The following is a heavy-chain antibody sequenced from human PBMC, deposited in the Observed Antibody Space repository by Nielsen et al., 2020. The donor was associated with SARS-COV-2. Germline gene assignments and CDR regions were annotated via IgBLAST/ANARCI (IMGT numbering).Heavy chain of an antibody. D-gene: IGHD3-22*01. V-gene: IGHV4-4*02. CDR1: GGSIYSANW. Sequence: SETLSLTCDVSGGSIYSANWWTWVRQPPGKGLQWIGEISHGESTHYNPSLKSRVTISLDKSKKQFSLNLTSVTAADTAVYFCAGVFYDSSGYDGVVASFDFWGQGILVTVSS. J-gene: IGHJ4*02. CDR2: ISHGEST. CDR3: AGVFYDSSGYDGVVASFDF.